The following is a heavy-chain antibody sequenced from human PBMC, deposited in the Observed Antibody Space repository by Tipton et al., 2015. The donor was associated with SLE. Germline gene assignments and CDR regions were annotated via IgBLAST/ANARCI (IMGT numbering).Heavy chain of an antibody. CDR1: RFTFSSYA. J-gene: IGHJ3*02. D-gene: IGHD1-14*01. Sequence: SLRLSCAASRFTFSSYAIHWVRQAPGKGLEWVSAISGSGGSTYYADSVKGRFTISRDNSKNTLYLQMNSLRAEDTAVYYCAREDPPTEVFDIWGQGTMVTVSS. CDR2: ISGSGGST. V-gene: IGHV3-23*01. CDR3: AREDPPTEVFDI.